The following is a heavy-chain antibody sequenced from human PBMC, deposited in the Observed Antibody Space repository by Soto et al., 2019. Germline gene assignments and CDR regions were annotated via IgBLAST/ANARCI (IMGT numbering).Heavy chain of an antibody. CDR2: ISGSGGST. Sequence: EVQLLESGGGLVQPGGSLRLSCAASGFTFSSYVMSWVRQAPGKGLEWVSAISGSGGSTYYADSVKGRFTISRDNSKNTLYLQMNSLRAEDTAVYYCAKDRYCSGGSCYLYYYYGMDVWGQGTTVTVSS. CDR1: GFTFSSYV. CDR3: AKDRYCSGGSCYLYYYYGMDV. V-gene: IGHV3-23*01. D-gene: IGHD2-15*01. J-gene: IGHJ6*02.